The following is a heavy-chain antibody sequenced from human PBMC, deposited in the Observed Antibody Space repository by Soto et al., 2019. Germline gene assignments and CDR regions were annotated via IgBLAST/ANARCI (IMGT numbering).Heavy chain of an antibody. J-gene: IGHJ4*02. CDR2: ISYDGSNK. V-gene: IGHV3-30*03. CDR1: GFTFSSYG. CDR3: AIITTVTTGFDY. Sequence: GGSLRLSCAASGFTFSSYGMHWVRQAPGKGLEWVAVISYDGSNKYYADSVKGRFTISRDNSKNTLYLQMNSLRAEDTAVYYCAIITTVTTGFDYWGQGTLVTVSS. D-gene: IGHD4-17*01.